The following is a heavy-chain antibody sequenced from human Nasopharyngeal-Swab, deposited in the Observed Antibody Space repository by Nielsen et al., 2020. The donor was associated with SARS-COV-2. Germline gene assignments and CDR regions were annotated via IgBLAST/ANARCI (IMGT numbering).Heavy chain of an antibody. CDR2: INHSGST. V-gene: IGHV4-34*01. CDR3: ARGTVYYYDSGGYYYYYYYGMDV. Sequence: WIRQPPGKGLEWIGEINHSGSTNYNPSLKSRVTISVDTSKSQFSLKLSSVTAADTAVYYCARGTVYYYDSGGYYYYYYYGMDVWGQGTTVTVSS. D-gene: IGHD3-22*01. J-gene: IGHJ6*02.